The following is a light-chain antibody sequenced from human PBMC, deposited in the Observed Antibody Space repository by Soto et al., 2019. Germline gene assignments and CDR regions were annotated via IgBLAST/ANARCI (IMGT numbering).Light chain of an antibody. Sequence: QLTQSPSTLSASVVDRVTITCRASQSVRTWLAWFQQKPGKAPKLLIYKATTLESGVPSRFSGSGSGTEFTLTISSLQPDDFATYYCKQYDNYLTFGRGTKVDIK. V-gene: IGKV1-5*03. J-gene: IGKJ1*01. CDR3: KQYDNYLT. CDR1: QSVRTW. CDR2: KAT.